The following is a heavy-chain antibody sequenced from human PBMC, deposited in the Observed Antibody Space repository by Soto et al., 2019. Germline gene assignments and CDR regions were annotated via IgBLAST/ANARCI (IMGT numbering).Heavy chain of an antibody. V-gene: IGHV1-69*06. J-gene: IGHJ5*02. D-gene: IGHD2-15*01. CDR2: IIPIFGTA. Sequence: QVQLVQSGAEVKKPGSSVKVSCKASGGTFSSYAISWVRQAPGQGLEWMGGIIPIFGTANYAQKFQGRVTITADKSTSTADIELSSLRSEDTAVYYCARYCSGGSCYSGYWFDPWGQGTLVTVSS. CDR1: GGTFSSYA. CDR3: ARYCSGGSCYSGYWFDP.